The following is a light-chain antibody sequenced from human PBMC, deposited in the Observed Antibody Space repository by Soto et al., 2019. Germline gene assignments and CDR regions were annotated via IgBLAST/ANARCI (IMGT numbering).Light chain of an antibody. J-gene: IGKJ1*01. CDR3: QQYGSIPWT. CDR2: DAS. Sequence: EIVMTQSPATLSVSPGERATLSCRASQSVSSNLAWYQQKPGQAPRLLIYDASSMATGIPDRFSGSGSGTDFTLTISRLEPEDFAVYYCQQYGSIPWTFGQGTKVDI. V-gene: IGKV3-20*01. CDR1: QSVSSN.